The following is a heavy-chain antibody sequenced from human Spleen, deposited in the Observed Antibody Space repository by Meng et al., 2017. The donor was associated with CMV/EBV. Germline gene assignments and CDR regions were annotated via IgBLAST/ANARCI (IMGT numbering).Heavy chain of an antibody. CDR2: ISSGSSTI. CDR1: GFNFNKYS. CDR3: AREDDKWQYGDNWNFPH. V-gene: IGHV3-48*04. J-gene: IGHJ1*01. Sequence: GESLKISCAASGFNFNKYSVNWVRQAPGKGLEWVAYISSGSSTIYYADSVKGRFTISRENAEDSLYLQMNSLRAEDTAFYYCAREDDKWQYGDNWNFPHWGQGALVTVSS. D-gene: IGHD1-20*01.